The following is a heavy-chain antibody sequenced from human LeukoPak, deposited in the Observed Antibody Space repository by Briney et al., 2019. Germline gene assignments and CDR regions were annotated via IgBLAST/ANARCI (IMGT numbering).Heavy chain of an antibody. CDR1: GGSISSSSYY. CDR3: ARLAAAGTGGRYNWFDP. D-gene: IGHD6-13*01. Sequence: SETLSLTCTVSGGSISSSSYYWSWIRQPAGKGLEWIGRIYTSGSTNYNPSLKSRVTMSVDTSKNQFSLKLSSVTAADTAVYYCARLAAAGTGGRYNWFDPWGQGTLVTVSS. V-gene: IGHV4-61*02. CDR2: IYTSGST. J-gene: IGHJ5*02.